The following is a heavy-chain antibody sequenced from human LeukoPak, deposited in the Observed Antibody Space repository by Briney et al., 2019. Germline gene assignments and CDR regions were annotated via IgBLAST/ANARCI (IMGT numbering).Heavy chain of an antibody. CDR3: ARDSGRGVIPYYYGMDV. CDR2: IYSGGST. J-gene: IGHJ6*02. V-gene: IGHV3-66*01. D-gene: IGHD3-10*01. CDR1: GFTVSSNY. Sequence: GGSLRLSCAASGFTVSSNYMSWVRQAPGKGLEWVSVIYSGGSTYYADSVKGRFTISRDNSKNTLYLKMNGLRAKDTAVYYCARDSGRGVIPYYYGMDVWGQGTTVTVSS.